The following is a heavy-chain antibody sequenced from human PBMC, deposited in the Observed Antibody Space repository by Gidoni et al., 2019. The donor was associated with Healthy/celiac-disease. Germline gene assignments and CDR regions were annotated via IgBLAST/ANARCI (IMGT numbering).Heavy chain of an antibody. CDR2: TYYRSKWYN. CDR3: ARGERSGWYGVDY. D-gene: IGHD6-19*01. Sequence: QVQLQQSGLGQVKPSQTLSLTCAIPWDSVSSNSAAWNWIRQSPSRGLEWLGRTYYRSKWYNDYAVSVKRRININPDTSKNQYSLQLNSVTPEDTAVYYCARGERSGWYGVDYWGQGTLVTVSA. V-gene: IGHV6-1*01. J-gene: IGHJ4*02. CDR1: WDSVSSNSAA.